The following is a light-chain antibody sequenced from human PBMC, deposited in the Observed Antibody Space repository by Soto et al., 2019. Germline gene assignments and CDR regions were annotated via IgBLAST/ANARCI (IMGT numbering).Light chain of an antibody. CDR1: QSLLHSNGYNY. CDR3: QQYGSSPTWT. J-gene: IGKJ1*01. CDR2: LGS. V-gene: IGKV2-28*01. Sequence: DIVMTQSPLSLPVTPGEPASISCRSSQSLLHSNGYNYLDWYLQKPGQSPQLLIYLGSNRSSGVPDRFSGSGSGTDFTLKISRVEAEDVGVYYRQQYGSSPTWTFGQGTKVDIK.